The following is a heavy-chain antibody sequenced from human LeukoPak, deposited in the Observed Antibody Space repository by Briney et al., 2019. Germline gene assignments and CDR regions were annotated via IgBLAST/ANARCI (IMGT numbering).Heavy chain of an antibody. V-gene: IGHV1-24*01. CDR3: ATIDLLQWPVGYFQH. J-gene: IGHJ1*01. Sequence: ASVTVSFKVSGYTLTELSMHWVRPAPAKGRSWMGGFDPEDGETIYAQKFQGRVTMTEDTFTDTAYMELSSLSSEDTAVYYCATIDLLQWPVGYFQHWGQGTLVIVSS. D-gene: IGHD6-19*01. CDR1: GYTLTELS. CDR2: FDPEDGET.